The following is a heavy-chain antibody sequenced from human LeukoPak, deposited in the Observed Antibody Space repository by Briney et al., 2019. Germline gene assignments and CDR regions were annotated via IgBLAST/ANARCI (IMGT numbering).Heavy chain of an antibody. CDR3: ASGPMVIKAFDI. J-gene: IGHJ3*02. V-gene: IGHV4-34*01. D-gene: IGHD3-22*01. CDR2: INHSGST. Sequence: TPSETLSLTCAVYGGSFSGYYWRWIRQPPGKGLEWIGEINHSGSTNDNPSLKSRVTISVDTSKNQFSLKLSSVTAADTAVYYCASGPMVIKAFDIWGQGTMVTVSS. CDR1: GGSFSGYY.